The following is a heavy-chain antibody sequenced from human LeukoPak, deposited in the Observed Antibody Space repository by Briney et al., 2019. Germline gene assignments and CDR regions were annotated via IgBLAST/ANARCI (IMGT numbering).Heavy chain of an antibody. CDR1: GFIFGDSA. V-gene: IGHV3-73*01. CDR2: IRSKENSFAT. Sequence: PGGSLRLSCAASGFIFGDSAIHWVRQASGKGLEWVGRIRSKENSFATAYGASVQGRFTISRDDSKNTAYLQMNSLKIEDTALYYCTRHELGEPGDYWGQGTLVTVSS. D-gene: IGHD3-16*01. CDR3: TRHELGEPGDY. J-gene: IGHJ4*02.